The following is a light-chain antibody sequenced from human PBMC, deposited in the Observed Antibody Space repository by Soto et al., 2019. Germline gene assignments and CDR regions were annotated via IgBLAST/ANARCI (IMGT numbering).Light chain of an antibody. CDR2: AVS. J-gene: IGKJ2*03. Sequence: DIQMTQSPSSVSASVGDIVTITCRASRDLSGYCAWYQQKPGKAPKLLIYAVSSLQTGVPSRFSGSGSGTDFTLTITGLQPEDFATYYCQQGNGFPYSFGQGTTLEIK. CDR3: QQGNGFPYS. V-gene: IGKV1-12*01. CDR1: RDLSGY.